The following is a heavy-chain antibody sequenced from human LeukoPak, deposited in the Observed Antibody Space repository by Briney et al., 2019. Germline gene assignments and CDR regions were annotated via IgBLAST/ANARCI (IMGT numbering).Heavy chain of an antibody. J-gene: IGHJ4*02. CDR1: GYTFTDYY. Sequence: ASVKVSCKTCGYTFTDYYIHWVRQAPGQGLEWMGWIVPNSGGTNYAQKFQGRVTMTRDTSIRTAYMDLSRLTYDDTALYYCATLGATSFDYWGQGTLVTVSS. CDR2: IVPNSGGT. CDR3: ATLGATSFDY. D-gene: IGHD1-26*01. V-gene: IGHV1-2*02.